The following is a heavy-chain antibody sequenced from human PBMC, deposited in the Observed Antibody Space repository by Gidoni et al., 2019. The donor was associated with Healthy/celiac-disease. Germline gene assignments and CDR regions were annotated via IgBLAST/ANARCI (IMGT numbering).Heavy chain of an antibody. Sequence: QVQLQESGPGLVTPSETLSLTCTVSGGSISSYSWSWIRQPPGKGVEWIGYIYYSGSTNYNPSLKSRVTRSVDTSKNQFSLKLISVTAADTAVYYCARATLDIAAAGRPFDYWGQGTLVTVSS. J-gene: IGHJ4*02. D-gene: IGHD6-13*01. CDR2: IYYSGST. CDR1: GGSISSYS. V-gene: IGHV4-59*08. CDR3: ARATLDIAAAGRPFDY.